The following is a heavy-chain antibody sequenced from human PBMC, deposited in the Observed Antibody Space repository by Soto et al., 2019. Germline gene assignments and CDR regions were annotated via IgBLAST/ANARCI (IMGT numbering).Heavy chain of an antibody. CDR1: GGSVSSGSHY. V-gene: IGHV4-61*03. J-gene: IGHJ4*02. D-gene: IGHD3-3*01. CDR2: IYYSGST. CDR3: ARDTIFGRRDY. Sequence: QVQLQDSGPILLKSSETLSLICTVSGGSVSSGSHYWSWIRQPPGKRLEYIGYIYYSGSTNYNASIKSRVTISVDTSNNHFSLKLSSVTAADTAVYYCARDTIFGRRDYWGQGTLVTVSS.